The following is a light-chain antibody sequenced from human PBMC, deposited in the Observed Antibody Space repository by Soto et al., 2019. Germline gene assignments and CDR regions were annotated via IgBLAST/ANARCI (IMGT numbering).Light chain of an antibody. J-gene: IGKJ2*01. CDR3: QQYHNSAPQYT. Sequence: EIVMTQSPASLSVSPGDGATLSCRASQSVASNVAWYQQKPGQGPRLLIHGASTRAVGVPARFSGSGSGTDFPLTISSLQSEDFAVYYCQQYHNSAPQYTFGQGTKLQIK. V-gene: IGKV3-15*01. CDR1: QSVASN. CDR2: GAS.